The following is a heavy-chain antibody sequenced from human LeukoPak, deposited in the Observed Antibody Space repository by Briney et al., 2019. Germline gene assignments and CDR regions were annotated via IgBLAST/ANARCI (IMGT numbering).Heavy chain of an antibody. Sequence: GGSLRLSCAASGFTFSSYGMNWVRQAPGKGLEWVSSISSSSSYIYYADSVKGRFTISRDNAKNSLYLQMNSLRAEDTAVYYCARDRGDDVLDYWGQGTLGTVSS. CDR1: GFTFSSYG. CDR3: ARDRGDDVLDY. J-gene: IGHJ4*02. V-gene: IGHV3-21*01. CDR2: ISSSSSYI. D-gene: IGHD3-10*01.